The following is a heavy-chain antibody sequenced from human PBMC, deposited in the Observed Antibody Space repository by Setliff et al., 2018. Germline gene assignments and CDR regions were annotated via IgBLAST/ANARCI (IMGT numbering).Heavy chain of an antibody. CDR3: ARDRGIAARLFDY. CDR1: GGSISGYY. Sequence: SETLSLTCSVSGGSISGYYWNWIRQPAGKGLEWIGRIYTSGSTNYNPSLKSRVTMSVDTSKNQFSLKLSSVTAADTAVYYCARDRGIAARLFDYWGQGTLVTVSS. V-gene: IGHV4-4*07. CDR2: IYTSGST. D-gene: IGHD6-6*01. J-gene: IGHJ4*02.